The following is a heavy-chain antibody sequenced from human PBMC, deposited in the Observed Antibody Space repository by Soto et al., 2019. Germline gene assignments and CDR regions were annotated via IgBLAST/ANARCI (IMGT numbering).Heavy chain of an antibody. CDR2: ISHDGRVT. CDR3: AREPYGDSQYFDY. J-gene: IGHJ4*02. CDR1: GFTFNSLS. V-gene: IGHV3-30*04. Sequence: QVQLVEPGGGMVQPGTSLRLSCAASGFTFNSLSLHWVRQRPDKGLEWVAVISHDGRVTFYADFVKGRFTVSRDNSKNTIYLQVNSLRAEDTAVYYCAREPYGDSQYFDYWGQGTLVTVSS. D-gene: IGHD2-21*02.